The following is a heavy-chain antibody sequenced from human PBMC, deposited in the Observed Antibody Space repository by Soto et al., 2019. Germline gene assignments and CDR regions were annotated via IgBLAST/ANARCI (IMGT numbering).Heavy chain of an antibody. CDR1: GFSLSTSGVG. V-gene: IGHV2-5*02. CDR2: IYWDDDK. J-gene: IGHJ6*03. CDR3: AHMIAVAGTSNYYYYMDV. D-gene: IGHD6-19*01. Sequence: SGPTLVHPPQTLTLTCTFSGFSLSTSGVGVGWIRQPPGKALEWLALIYWDDDKRYSPSLKSRLTITKDTSKNQVVLTMTNMDPVDTATYYCAHMIAVAGTSNYYYYMDVWGKGTTVTVSS.